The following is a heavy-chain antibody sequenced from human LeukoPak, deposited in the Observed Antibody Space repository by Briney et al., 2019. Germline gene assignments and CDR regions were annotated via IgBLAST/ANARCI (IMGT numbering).Heavy chain of an antibody. D-gene: IGHD3-3*01. Sequence: GGSLRLSCAASGFTVSSNYMTWVCQAPGKGLEWDSGIYSADTTYYADSVKGRFTISRDNFENTLYLQMDSLRAEDTAVYFCARDPIYYGSSTFDIWGQGTMVTVSS. V-gene: IGHV3-66*01. CDR2: IYSADTT. CDR3: ARDPIYYGSSTFDI. CDR1: GFTVSSNY. J-gene: IGHJ3*02.